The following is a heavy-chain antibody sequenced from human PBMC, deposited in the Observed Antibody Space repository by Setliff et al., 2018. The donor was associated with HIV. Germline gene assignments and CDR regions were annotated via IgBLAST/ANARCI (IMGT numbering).Heavy chain of an antibody. V-gene: IGHV1-2*02. CDR1: GYTCIGYY. CDR3: ARDRGVLYDSSGYPYIPESFQP. Sequence: AAVKVSCKASGYTCIGYYMHGVRRAPGQGLEGRGWINPNNGATKYAQKFQGRVTMTRDTTISTAYTELSRRRSDDTAVYYCARDRGVLYDSSGYPYIPESFQPCGQGTLFTVSS. D-gene: IGHD3-22*01. J-gene: IGHJ1*01. CDR2: INPNNGAT.